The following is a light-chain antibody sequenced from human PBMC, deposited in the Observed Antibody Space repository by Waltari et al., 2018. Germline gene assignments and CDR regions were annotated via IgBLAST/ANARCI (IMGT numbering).Light chain of an antibody. V-gene: IGKV1-39*01. CDR2: ASS. Sequence: DIQMTQSPSSLSASVGDRVTITCRASQSIRTYLNWYQQQPGKAPNLLIFASSNLQTGVPSRFSGSGSGTYFTLTITSLQPEDFATYYCQQSYSVPYTFGQGTKLEI. J-gene: IGKJ2*01. CDR1: QSIRTY. CDR3: QQSYSVPYT.